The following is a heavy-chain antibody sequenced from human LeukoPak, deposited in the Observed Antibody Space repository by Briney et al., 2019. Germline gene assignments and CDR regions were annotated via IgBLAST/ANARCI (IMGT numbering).Heavy chain of an antibody. V-gene: IGHV3-23*01. CDR1: GFAFSNYA. CDR2: ISGSGGST. J-gene: IGHJ4*02. D-gene: IGHD1-26*01. Sequence: GGSLRLSCAASGFAFSNYAMSWVRQAPGKGLEWVSGISGSGGSTYYADSVKGRFTISRDNSNDTLFLQMNRLRAEATAVYYCAKGSGSYRFDYWGQGTLVTVSS. CDR3: AKGSGSYRFDY.